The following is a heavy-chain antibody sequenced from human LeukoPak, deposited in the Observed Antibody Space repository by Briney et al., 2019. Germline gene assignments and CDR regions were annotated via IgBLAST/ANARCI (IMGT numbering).Heavy chain of an antibody. Sequence: PGKSLRLSCAASGFSPNNYAMHWVRQAPGKGLEWVAVIWHDGLNKFYADSLKGRFTISRDFSKNTLYLQMNGLTGEDTAVYYCAKAGKRSYAEAFDSWGQGTLVTISS. CDR2: IWHDGLNK. CDR1: GFSPNNYA. CDR3: AKAGKRSYAEAFDS. V-gene: IGHV3-33*06. J-gene: IGHJ4*02. D-gene: IGHD3-16*01.